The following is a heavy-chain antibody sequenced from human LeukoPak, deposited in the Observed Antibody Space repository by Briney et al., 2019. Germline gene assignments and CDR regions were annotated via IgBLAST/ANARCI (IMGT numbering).Heavy chain of an antibody. CDR3: AKAGINWFDP. CDR1: GFTFSSYA. CDR2: ISCDGGNK. J-gene: IGHJ5*02. V-gene: IGHV3-30*04. D-gene: IGHD1-26*01. Sequence: GRSLRLSCAASGFTFSSYAMHWVRQAPAKGLEWVAVISCDGGNKFYADSVKGRYTISRDNSRNTLYLQMNSLRAEDTAVYYCAKAGINWFDPWGQGTLVTVSS.